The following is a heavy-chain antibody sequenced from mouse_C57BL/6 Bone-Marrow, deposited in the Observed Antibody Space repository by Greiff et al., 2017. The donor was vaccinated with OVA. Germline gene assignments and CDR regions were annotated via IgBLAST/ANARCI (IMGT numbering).Heavy chain of an antibody. CDR2: LYPGDGDT. J-gene: IGHJ2*01. Sequence: QVNVKQSGPELVKPGASVKISCKASGYAFSSSWMNWVKPRPGKGLEWIGRLYPGDGDTTSNGKFKGKATLTADKSSSTAYMQLSSLSSEDSAVYFCGTGRYFDYWGQGTTLTVSS. CDR1: GYAFSSSW. CDR3: GTGRYFDY. D-gene: IGHD4-1*01. V-gene: IGHV1-82*01.